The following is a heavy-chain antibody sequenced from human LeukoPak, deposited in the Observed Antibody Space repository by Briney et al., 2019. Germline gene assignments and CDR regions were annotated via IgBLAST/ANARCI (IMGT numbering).Heavy chain of an antibody. V-gene: IGHV3-23*01. CDR3: AKASVGAIGGYFDY. CDR1: GFTFSSYA. Sequence: GGSLRLSCADSGFTFSSYAMSWVRQAPGKGLEWVSGIGDSGGSTYYADSVKGRFTISRDNSKNTLYLQMNSLRAEDTAVYYCAKASVGAIGGYFDYWGQGTLVIVSS. J-gene: IGHJ4*02. D-gene: IGHD1-26*01. CDR2: IGDSGGST.